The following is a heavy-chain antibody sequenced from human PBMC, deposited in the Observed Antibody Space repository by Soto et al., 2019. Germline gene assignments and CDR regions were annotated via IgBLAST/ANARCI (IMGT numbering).Heavy chain of an antibody. J-gene: IGHJ6*02. CDR3: AKNPENYYYGMDV. V-gene: IGHV1-69*05. CDR2: IIPIFGTA. CDR1: GGTFSSYA. Sequence: QVQLVQSGAEVKKPGSSVKVSCKASGGTFSSYAISWVRQAPGQGLEWMGGIIPIFGTADYAQKFQGRVTXTXXXSTXTAXVXXXXLRSXXTXVXYCAKNPENYYYGMDVWGQGTTVTVSS.